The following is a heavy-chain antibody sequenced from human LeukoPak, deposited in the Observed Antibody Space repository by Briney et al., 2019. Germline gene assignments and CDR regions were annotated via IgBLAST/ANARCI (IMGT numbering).Heavy chain of an antibody. CDR1: GGSISSYY. CDR2: IYYSGST. D-gene: IGHD3-3*01. V-gene: IGHV4-59*08. Sequence: SETLSLTCTVSGGSISSYYWSWIRQPPGKGLEWIGYIYYSGSTNYNPSLKSRVTIPVDTSKNQFSLKLSSVTAADTAVYYCAAFGAYDFWSGHPRNQIDYWGQGTLVTVSS. J-gene: IGHJ4*02. CDR3: AAFGAYDFWSGHPRNQIDY.